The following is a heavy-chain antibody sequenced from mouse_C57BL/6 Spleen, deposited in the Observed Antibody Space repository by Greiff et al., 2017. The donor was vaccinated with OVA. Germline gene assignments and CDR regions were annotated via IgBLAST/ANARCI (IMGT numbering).Heavy chain of an antibody. CDR3: ARSNYYGSSFSYFDY. CDR2: IYPGSGST. V-gene: IGHV1-55*01. D-gene: IGHD1-1*01. CDR1: GYTFTSYW. Sequence: QVQLQQSGAELVKPGASVKMSCKASGYTFTSYWITWVKQRPGQGLEWIGDIYPGSGSTNYNEKFKSKATLTVDTSSSTAYMQLSSLTSEDSAVYYCARSNYYGSSFSYFDYWGQGTTLTVSS. J-gene: IGHJ2*01.